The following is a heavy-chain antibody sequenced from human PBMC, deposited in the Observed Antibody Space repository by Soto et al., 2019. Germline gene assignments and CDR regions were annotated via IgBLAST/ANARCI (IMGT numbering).Heavy chain of an antibody. CDR2: ISPYNDYT. D-gene: IGHD3-9*01. Sequence: QVQLVQSAAEVKKPGASVKVSCKASGYTFIRYGITWVRQAPGQGLEWMGWISPYNDYTIYAQKPRGECPMPTDTPTRMLYMELGGLNPDTTAVYYGARGGYFDTSGGNLTHYVLALWGKGPPVTVSS. J-gene: IGHJ6*04. CDR1: GYTFIRYG. CDR3: ARGGYFDTSGGNLTHYVLAL. V-gene: IGHV1-18*01.